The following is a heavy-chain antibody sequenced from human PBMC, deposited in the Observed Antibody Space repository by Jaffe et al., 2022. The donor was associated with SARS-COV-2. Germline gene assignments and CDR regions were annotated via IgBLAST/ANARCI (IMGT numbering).Heavy chain of an antibody. CDR1: GGSISSGDYY. J-gene: IGHJ5*02. CDR2: IYYSGST. D-gene: IGHD6-19*01. V-gene: IGHV4-30-4*01. CDR3: ARDLGVEGIAVAGPWGWFDP. Sequence: QVQLQESGPGLVKPSQTLSLTCTVSGGSISSGDYYWSWIRQPPGKGLEWIGYIYYSGSTYYNPSLKSRVTISVDTSKNQFSLKLSSVTAADTAVYYCARDLGVEGIAVAGPWGWFDPWGQGTLVTVSS.